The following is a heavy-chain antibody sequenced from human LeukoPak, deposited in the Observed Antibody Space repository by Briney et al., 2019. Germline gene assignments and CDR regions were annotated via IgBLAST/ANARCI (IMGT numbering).Heavy chain of an antibody. Sequence: ASVKVSCKASGYTFTGYYIHWVRQAPGQGLEWMGWLNPNGGGTNYAQKFQGRVTLTRDTSISTAYMEVNSLESDDTAVYYCARENNSGWYRKAAFDYWGQGTLVTVTS. V-gene: IGHV1-2*02. J-gene: IGHJ4*02. CDR2: LNPNGGGT. D-gene: IGHD6-19*01. CDR1: GYTFTGYY. CDR3: ARENNSGWYRKAAFDY.